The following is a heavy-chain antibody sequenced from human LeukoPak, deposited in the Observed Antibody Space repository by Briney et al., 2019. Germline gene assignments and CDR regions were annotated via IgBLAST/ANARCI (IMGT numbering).Heavy chain of an antibody. J-gene: IGHJ4*02. Sequence: GGSLRLSCAASGFTFSSYAMSWVRQAPGKGLEWVSAISGSGGSTYYADSVKGRFTISRDNSKNTLYLQMNSLRAEDTAVYYCAKTQPTHGGPLLAAAGTSFFDYWGQGTLVTVSS. D-gene: IGHD6-13*01. V-gene: IGHV3-23*01. CDR1: GFTFSSYA. CDR3: AKTQPTHGGPLLAAAGTSFFDY. CDR2: ISGSGGST.